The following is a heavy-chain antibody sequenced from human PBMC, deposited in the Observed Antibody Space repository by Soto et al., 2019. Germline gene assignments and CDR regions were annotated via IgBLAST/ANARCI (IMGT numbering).Heavy chain of an antibody. CDR2: IYHSGST. Sequence: SETLSLTCAVSGGSISSGGYSWSWIRQPPGKGLEWIGYIYHSGSTYYNPSLKSRVTISVDRSKNQFSLKLSSVTAADTAVYYCARDSHYYDSSGSKTDYFDYWGQGTLVTAPQ. D-gene: IGHD3-22*01. J-gene: IGHJ4*02. CDR1: GGSISSGGYS. V-gene: IGHV4-30-2*01. CDR3: ARDSHYYDSSGSKTDYFDY.